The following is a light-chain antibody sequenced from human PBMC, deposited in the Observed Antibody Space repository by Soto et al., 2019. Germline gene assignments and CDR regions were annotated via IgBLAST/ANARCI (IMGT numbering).Light chain of an antibody. CDR2: DAS. Sequence: EIVLTQSPATLSLSPGQRATLSCRATQSVSNFLGWFQQKRGQPPRLLIFDASNRATGVPARFSGSGSGTDFTLTVSSLEPEDFAVYYCHQRSDWPFTVGQGTNLEI. V-gene: IGKV3-11*01. CDR3: HQRSDWPFT. J-gene: IGKJ2*01. CDR1: QSVSNF.